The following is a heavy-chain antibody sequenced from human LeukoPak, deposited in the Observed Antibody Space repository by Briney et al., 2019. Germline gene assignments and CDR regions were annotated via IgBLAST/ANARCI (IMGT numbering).Heavy chain of an antibody. CDR2: IYTSGST. J-gene: IGHJ4*02. CDR1: GGSISSGSYY. CDR3: ARSNFWSGYSYYFDY. V-gene: IGHV4-61*02. D-gene: IGHD3-3*01. Sequence: SETLSLTCTVSGGSISSGSYYWSWIRQPAGKGLEWIGRIYTSGSTNYNPSLKSRVTISVDTSKNQFSLKLSSVTAADTAVYYCARSNFWSGYSYYFDYWGQGTLVTVSS.